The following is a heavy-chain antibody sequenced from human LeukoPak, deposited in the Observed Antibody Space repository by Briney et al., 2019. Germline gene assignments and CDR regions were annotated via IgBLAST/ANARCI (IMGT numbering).Heavy chain of an antibody. J-gene: IGHJ6*03. D-gene: IGHD5-18*01. CDR1: GGSFSGYY. CDR2: INHSGST. V-gene: IGHV4-34*01. CDR3: ARVGYSYVINDWSRTGLGAYPTKYYYHMDV. Sequence: SETLSPTCAVYGGSFSGYYWSWIRQPPGKGLEWVGEINHSGSTNYNPSPKSRVTMSGDTSKNQCSLKLSSVTAADTAVYFCARVGYSYVINDWSRTGLGAYPTKYYYHMDVWGKGTTVTVSS.